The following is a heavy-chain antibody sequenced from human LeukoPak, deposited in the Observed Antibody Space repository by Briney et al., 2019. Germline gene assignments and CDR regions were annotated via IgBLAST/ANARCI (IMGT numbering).Heavy chain of an antibody. CDR1: GFTFSSCS. Sequence: PGGSLRLSCAASGFTFSSCSMNWVRPAPGKGLEWVSYISSSSSTIYYADSVKGRFTISRDNAKNSLYLQMNSLRAEDTAVYYCARGFLDADYWGQGTLVTVSS. CDR2: ISSSSSTI. D-gene: IGHD2/OR15-2a*01. J-gene: IGHJ4*02. V-gene: IGHV3-48*01. CDR3: ARGFLDADY.